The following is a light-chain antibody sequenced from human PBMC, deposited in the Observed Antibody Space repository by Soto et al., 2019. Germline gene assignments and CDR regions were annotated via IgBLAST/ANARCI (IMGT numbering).Light chain of an antibody. J-gene: IGKJ1*01. V-gene: IGKV3-15*01. Sequence: RVTTQSPATLSVSPGERATLSCRASQNVAGDLAWYQQKPGQAPRLLIYRTSTRATGIPARFSGSGSGTEFTLTISSLQSEDFAVYYCQEYNGRSSFGQGTKAEIK. CDR1: QNVAGD. CDR3: QEYNGRSS. CDR2: RTS.